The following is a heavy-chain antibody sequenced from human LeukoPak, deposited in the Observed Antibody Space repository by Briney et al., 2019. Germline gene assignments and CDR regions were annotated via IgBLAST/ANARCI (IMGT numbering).Heavy chain of an antibody. V-gene: IGHV3-11*04. J-gene: IGHJ6*03. D-gene: IGHD3-3*01. CDR2: ISSSGSTI. Sequence: PGGSLRLSCAASGFTFSDYYMSWIRQAPGKGLEWVSYISSSGSTIYYADSVKGRFTISRDNAKNSLYLQMNSLRAEDTAVYYCARDRLGLVTYYDFWSGYYGDYYYYMDVWGKGTTVTVSS. CDR3: ARDRLGLVTYYDFWSGYYGDYYYYMDV. CDR1: GFTFSDYY.